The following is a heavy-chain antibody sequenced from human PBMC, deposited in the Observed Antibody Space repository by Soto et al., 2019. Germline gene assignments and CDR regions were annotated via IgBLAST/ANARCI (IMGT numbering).Heavy chain of an antibody. CDR3: AKLDGYNRRGLYYYGMDV. J-gene: IGHJ6*02. V-gene: IGHV3-30*18. D-gene: IGHD5-12*01. Sequence: GGSLRLSCAASGFTFSSYCMHWVRQAPGKGLEWVAVIAYDGSNKYYADSVKGRFTISRDNSKNTLYLQMNSLRAEDTAVYYCAKLDGYNRRGLYYYGMDVWGQGTTVTVSS. CDR2: IAYDGSNK. CDR1: GFTFSSYC.